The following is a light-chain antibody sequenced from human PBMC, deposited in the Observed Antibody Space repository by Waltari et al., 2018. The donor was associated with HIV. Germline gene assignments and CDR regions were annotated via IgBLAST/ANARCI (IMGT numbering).Light chain of an antibody. CDR1: SSDVGGYNL. CDR3: CSYAGSSTFWV. J-gene: IGLJ3*02. Sequence: QSALTQPASVSGSPGQSITISCTGTSSDVGGYNLVSWYQQHPGKAPKLMIYEVSKRPSGVSNRFSGSKSCNTASMTISGLQAEDEADYYCCSYAGSSTFWVFGGGTKLTVL. V-gene: IGLV2-23*02. CDR2: EVS.